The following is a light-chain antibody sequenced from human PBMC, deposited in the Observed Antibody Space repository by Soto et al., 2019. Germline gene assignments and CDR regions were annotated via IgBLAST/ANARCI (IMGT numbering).Light chain of an antibody. V-gene: IGLV3-21*04. CDR1: NIGSKS. CDR2: YDS. Sequence: SYELTQTPSVSVAPGKTGRITCGGNNIGSKSVNWYQQKPGQAPVLVIYYDSDRPSGIPERLSGSNSGNTATLTISRVEAGDEADDYCQVWDRSSDHVVFGGGTKLTVL. J-gene: IGLJ2*01. CDR3: QVWDRSSDHVV.